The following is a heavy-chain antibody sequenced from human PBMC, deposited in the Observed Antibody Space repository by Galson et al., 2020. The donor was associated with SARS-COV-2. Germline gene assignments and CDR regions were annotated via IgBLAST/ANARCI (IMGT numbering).Heavy chain of an antibody. V-gene: IGHV2-70*11. CDR2: IDWDDDK. CDR3: ARVIVATSSSDV. Sequence: ESGPTLLKPTQTRTLNCTFSGFSLSTSGMCVSWIRQPPGKALEWLARIDWDDDKYYSTSLKTRLTISKDTSKNQVVLTMTNMDPVDTATYYCARVIVATSSSDVWGRGTTVTVSS. CDR1: GFSLSTSGMC. J-gene: IGHJ6*02. D-gene: IGHD5-12*01.